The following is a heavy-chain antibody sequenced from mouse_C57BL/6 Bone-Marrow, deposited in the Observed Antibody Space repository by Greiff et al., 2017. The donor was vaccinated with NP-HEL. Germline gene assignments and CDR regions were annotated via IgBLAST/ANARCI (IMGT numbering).Heavy chain of an antibody. CDR3: ASSSNYVLYAMDY. Sequence: QVQLQQSGAELVRPGTSVKVSCKASGYAFTNYLIEWVKQRPGQGLEWIGVINPGSGGTNYNEKFKGKATLTADKSSSTAYMQLSSLTSEDSAVYFCASSSNYVLYAMDYWGQGTSVTVSS. CDR2: INPGSGGT. CDR1: GYAFTNYL. V-gene: IGHV1-54*01. D-gene: IGHD2-5*01. J-gene: IGHJ4*01.